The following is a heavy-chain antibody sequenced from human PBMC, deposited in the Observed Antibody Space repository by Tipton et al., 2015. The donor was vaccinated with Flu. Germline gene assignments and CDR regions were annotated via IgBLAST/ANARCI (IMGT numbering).Heavy chain of an antibody. Sequence: TLSLTCIVSGYSISSRYYWGWIRQPPGKGLEWIGCVYHGGTTYCNPSLKSRVAIPLDTFKNQFSLKLTSVTAADTAVYYCATTTYYYGSGSHDYWGQGTLVTVSS. D-gene: IGHD3-10*01. CDR2: VYHGGTT. CDR1: GYSISSRYY. V-gene: IGHV4-38-2*02. CDR3: ATTTYYYGSGSHDY. J-gene: IGHJ4*02.